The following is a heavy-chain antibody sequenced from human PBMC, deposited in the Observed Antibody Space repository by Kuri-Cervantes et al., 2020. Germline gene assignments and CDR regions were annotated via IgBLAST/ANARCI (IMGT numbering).Heavy chain of an antibody. CDR3: ARAKQWLRSLDY. D-gene: IGHD6-19*01. J-gene: IGHJ4*02. V-gene: IGHV4-34*01. CDR2: INHSGST. CDR1: GGSVSSGSYY. Sequence: SETLSLTCAVYGGSVSSGSYYWSWIRQPPGKGLEWIGEINHSGSTNYNPSLKSRVTISVDTSKNQFSLKLSSVTAADTAVYYCARAKQWLRSLDYWGQGTLVTVSS.